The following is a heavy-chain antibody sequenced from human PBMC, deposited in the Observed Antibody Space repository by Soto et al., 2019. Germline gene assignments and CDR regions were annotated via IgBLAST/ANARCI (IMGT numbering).Heavy chain of an antibody. CDR3: ARVGSSSSLGY. CDR1: GFTFSSYW. V-gene: IGHV3-74*01. Sequence: GSLRLSCAASGFTFSSYWMHWVRQAPGKGLVWVSRINSDGSSTSYADSVKGRFTISRDNAKNTLYPQMNSLRAEDTAVYYCARVGSSSSLGYWGQGPLVTVSS. CDR2: INSDGSST. J-gene: IGHJ4*02. D-gene: IGHD6-6*01.